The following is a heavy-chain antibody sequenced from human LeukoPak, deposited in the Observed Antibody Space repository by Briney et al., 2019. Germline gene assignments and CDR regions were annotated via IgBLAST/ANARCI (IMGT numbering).Heavy chain of an antibody. CDR3: ASGSGEYFDY. V-gene: IGHV4-34*01. CDR2: INHSGST. CDR1: GGSFSGYY. Sequence: SETLSLTCAVYGGSFSGYYWSWIRQPPGKGLEWIGEINHSGSTNYNPSLKSRVTISVDTSKNQFSLKLSSVTAADTAVYYCASGSGEYFDYWGQGTLVTGSS. D-gene: IGHD3-10*01. J-gene: IGHJ4*02.